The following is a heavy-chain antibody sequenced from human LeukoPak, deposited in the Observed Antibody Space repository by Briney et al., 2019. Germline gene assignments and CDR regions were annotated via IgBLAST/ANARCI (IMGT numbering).Heavy chain of an antibody. CDR2: ISPSSDYL. Sequence: PGRSLRLSCAASGFTFSSYGMHWVRQAPGKGLEWISSISPSSDYLFYGDSMRGRFTVSRVNAKNSLYLYMSSLRVEDTAIYYCARGGWGDSTSSGMDVWGQGTTVYVSS. V-gene: IGHV3-21*06. J-gene: IGHJ6*02. CDR3: ARGGWGDSTSSGMDV. D-gene: IGHD3-16*01. CDR1: GFTFSSYG.